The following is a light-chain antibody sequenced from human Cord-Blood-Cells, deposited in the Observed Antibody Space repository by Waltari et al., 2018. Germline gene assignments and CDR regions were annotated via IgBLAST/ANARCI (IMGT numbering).Light chain of an antibody. Sequence: QSALTQPRSVSGSPGQSVTIPCTGTSSDVRGYNYVSWYQQHPGKAPKLMIYDVSKRPSGVPDRFSGSKSGNTASLTISGLQAEDEADYYCCSYAGSYTFVVFGGGTKLTVL. CDR1: SSDVRGYNY. V-gene: IGLV2-11*01. CDR2: DVS. J-gene: IGLJ2*01. CDR3: CSYAGSYTFVV.